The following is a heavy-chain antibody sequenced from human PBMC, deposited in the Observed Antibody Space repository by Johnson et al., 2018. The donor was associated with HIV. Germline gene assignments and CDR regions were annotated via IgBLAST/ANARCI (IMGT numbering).Heavy chain of an antibody. CDR1: GFTFSSYA. V-gene: IGHV3-30*09. Sequence: QMQLVESGGGVVQPGRSLRLSCAASGFTFSSYAMHWVRQAPGKGLEWVAVISYDGSNKYYADSVKGRFAISRDDSKNTVYLQMNSLKAEDTAVYYCTTGSCIDGVCYAFDVWGQGTMVTVSS. CDR2: ISYDGSNK. J-gene: IGHJ3*01. CDR3: TTGSCIDGVCYAFDV. D-gene: IGHD2-8*01.